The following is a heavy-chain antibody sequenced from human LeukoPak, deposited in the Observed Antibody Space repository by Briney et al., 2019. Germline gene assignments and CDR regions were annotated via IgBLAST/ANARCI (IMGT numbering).Heavy chain of an antibody. CDR1: GYSFANYW. J-gene: IGHJ4*02. CDR3: ARRGITGTYYFDY. CDR2: IYPGDSDT. V-gene: IGHV5-51*01. Sequence: GESLKISCEGSGYSFANYWIGWVRQMPGKGLEWMGIIYPGDSDTKYSPSFQGQVTISADKSISTAHLQWSSLKASDTAMCYCARRGITGTYYFDYWGQGTLVTVSS. D-gene: IGHD1-20*01.